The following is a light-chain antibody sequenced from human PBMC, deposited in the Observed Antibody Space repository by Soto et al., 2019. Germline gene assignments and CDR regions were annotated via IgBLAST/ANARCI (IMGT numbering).Light chain of an antibody. CDR2: KAS. J-gene: IGKJ1*01. CDR3: HQHGGSPET. CDR1: QTISSW. V-gene: IGKV1-5*03. Sequence: DIHITQSPSTLSGSVGDRVSITCRASQTISSWLAWYQQKPGKAPKLLIYKASTLKSGVPSRFSGSGSGTEFILTISGLEPEDSGIYHCHQHGGSPETFGQGTKVDIK.